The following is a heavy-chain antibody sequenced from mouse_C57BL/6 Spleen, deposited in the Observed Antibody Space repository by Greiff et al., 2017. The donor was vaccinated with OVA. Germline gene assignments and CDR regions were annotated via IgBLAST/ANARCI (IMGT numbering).Heavy chain of an antibody. Sequence: VQLQQSGPELVKPGASVKISCKASGYAFSSSWMNWVKQRPGKGLEWIGRIYPGDGDTNYNGKFKGKATLTADKSSSTAYMQLSSLTSEDSAVYFCARGAARDAMDYWGQGTLVTVSA. J-gene: IGHJ3*01. CDR1: GYAFSSSW. CDR2: IYPGDGDT. CDR3: ARGAARDAMDY. V-gene: IGHV1-82*01. D-gene: IGHD3-1*01.